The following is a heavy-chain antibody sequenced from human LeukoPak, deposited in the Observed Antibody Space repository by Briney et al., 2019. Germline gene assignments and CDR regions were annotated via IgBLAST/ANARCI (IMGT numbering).Heavy chain of an antibody. Sequence: ASVKVSCKASGYTLTVYFMHWVRQAPGQGLEWMGWINPNGGNTNYAQNFQGRVTMTRDTSVNTAYLELNRLRSDDTAVYYCARVGSGSCCHFEYWGQGTQVTVSS. D-gene: IGHD2-15*01. CDR2: INPNGGNT. CDR3: ARVGSGSCCHFEY. V-gene: IGHV1-2*02. CDR1: GYTLTVYF. J-gene: IGHJ4*02.